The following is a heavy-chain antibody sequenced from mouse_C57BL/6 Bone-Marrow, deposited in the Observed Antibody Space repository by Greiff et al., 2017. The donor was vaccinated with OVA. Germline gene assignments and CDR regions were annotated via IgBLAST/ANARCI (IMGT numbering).Heavy chain of an antibody. CDR2: IWTGGGT. V-gene: IGHV2-9-1*01. CDR1: GFSLTSYA. CDR3: AREDGSSYVDAMDY. Sequence: VKLVESGPGLVAPSQSLSITCTVSGFSLTSYAISWVRQPPGKGLEWLGVIWTGGGTNYNSALKSRLSISKDNSKSQVFLKMNSLQTDDTARYYCAREDGSSYVDAMDYWGQGTSVTVSS. J-gene: IGHJ4*01. D-gene: IGHD1-1*01.